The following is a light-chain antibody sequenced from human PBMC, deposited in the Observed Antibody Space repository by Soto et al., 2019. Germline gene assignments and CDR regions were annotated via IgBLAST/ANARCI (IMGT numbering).Light chain of an antibody. Sequence: EIVITRCPPTLSFSPRERATLSCRASQSVSSRLAWYQQKPGQAPRLLISGASSRATGIPDRFSGSGSGTDFTLTISRLEPEDFALYYCQHYVERSPITFGQGTRLEIK. CDR2: GAS. CDR3: QHYVERSPIT. J-gene: IGKJ5*01. V-gene: IGKV3-20*01. CDR1: QSVSSR.